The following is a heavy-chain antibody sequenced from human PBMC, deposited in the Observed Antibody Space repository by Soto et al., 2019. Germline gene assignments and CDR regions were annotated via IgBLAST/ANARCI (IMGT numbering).Heavy chain of an antibody. CDR1: GFTFSSYA. V-gene: IGHV3-23*01. Sequence: GGSLRLSCSASGFTFSSYAMSWVRQAPGKGLEWVSGISGSGGRTYYADSVKGRFTISRDNSKNTLYLQMNSLRAEDTAVYYCAKESTRYYYMDVWGKGTTVTVSS. D-gene: IGHD4-17*01. CDR3: AKESTRYYYMDV. CDR2: ISGSGGRT. J-gene: IGHJ6*03.